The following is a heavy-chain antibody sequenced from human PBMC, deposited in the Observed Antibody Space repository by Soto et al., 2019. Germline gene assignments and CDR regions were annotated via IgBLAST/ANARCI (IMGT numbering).Heavy chain of an antibody. CDR1: GGSFSGYY. J-gene: IGHJ4*02. CDR3: ARDLAYCSGGSCYYFDY. CDR2: INHSGST. Sequence: SETLSLTCAVYGGSFSGYYWSWIRQPPGKGLEWIGEINHSGSTNYNPSLKSRVTISVDTSKNQFSLKLSSVTAADTAVYYCARDLAYCSGGSCYYFDYWGQGTLVTVSS. D-gene: IGHD2-15*01. V-gene: IGHV4-34*01.